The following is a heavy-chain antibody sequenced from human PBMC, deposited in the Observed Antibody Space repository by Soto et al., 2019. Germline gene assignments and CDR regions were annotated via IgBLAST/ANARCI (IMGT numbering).Heavy chain of an antibody. J-gene: IGHJ5*02. Sequence: ASVKVSCKASGYTFTSYGISWVRQAPGQGLEWMGWISAYNGNTNYAQKLQGRVTMTTDTSTSTAYMELRSLRSDDTAVYYCARDSGADRIAGSNWFDPWGQGTLVTVSS. CDR3: ARDSGADRIAGSNWFDP. V-gene: IGHV1-18*01. CDR2: ISAYNGNT. D-gene: IGHD6-13*01. CDR1: GYTFTSYG.